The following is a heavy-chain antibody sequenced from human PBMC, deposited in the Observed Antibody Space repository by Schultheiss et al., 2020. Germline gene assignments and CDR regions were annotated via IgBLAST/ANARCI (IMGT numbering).Heavy chain of an antibody. CDR1: GGSFSGYY. V-gene: IGHV4-34*01. CDR2: INHSGST. D-gene: IGHD2-15*01. J-gene: IGHJ4*02. Sequence: SETLSITCAVYGGSFSGYYWSWIRQPPGKGLEWIGEINHSGSTNYNPSLKSRVTISVDTSKNQFSLKLNSVTAADTAVYYCARHDIVVVVAATWFDYWGQGTLVTVSS. CDR3: ARHDIVVVVAATWFDY.